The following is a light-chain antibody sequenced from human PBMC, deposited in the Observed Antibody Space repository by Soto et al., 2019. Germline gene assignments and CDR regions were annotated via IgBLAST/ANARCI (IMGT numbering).Light chain of an antibody. Sequence: QSPLTQPPSASGTPGQRVTISCSGGISNIGINTVNWYQQLPGTAPKVLIYTDNERPSGVPDRFSGSKSGTSASLAINGLQSGDEADYYCGAWDESLNGYVFGTGTKVTVL. CDR3: GAWDESLNGYV. V-gene: IGLV1-44*01. CDR1: ISNIGINT. J-gene: IGLJ1*01. CDR2: TDN.